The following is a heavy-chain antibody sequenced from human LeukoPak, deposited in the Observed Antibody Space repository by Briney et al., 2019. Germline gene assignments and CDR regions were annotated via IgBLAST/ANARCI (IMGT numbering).Heavy chain of an antibody. CDR3: ASAGYSSPPGDY. Sequence: GGSLRLSCAASGFTVSRNYMSWVRQAPGKGLEWVSVIYSGGSTYYADSVKGRFTISRDNSKNTLYLQMNSLRAEDTAVYYCASAGYSSPPGDYWGQGTLVTVSS. CDR1: GFTVSRNY. V-gene: IGHV3-66*01. J-gene: IGHJ4*02. D-gene: IGHD6-13*01. CDR2: IYSGGST.